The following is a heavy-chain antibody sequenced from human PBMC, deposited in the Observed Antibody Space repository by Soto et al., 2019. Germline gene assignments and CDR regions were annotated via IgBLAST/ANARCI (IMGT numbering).Heavy chain of an antibody. CDR1: GYTFTTYV. CDR3: ATGYSYGYGGNWFDP. D-gene: IGHD5-18*01. CDR2: MNPNSGNT. Sequence: ASVKVSCKASGYTFTTYVINWVRQATGQGLEWMGWMNPNSGNTGYAQKFQGRVTMTRNTSISTAYMELSSLRSEDTAVYYCATGYSYGYGGNWFDPWDQGTLVTVSS. V-gene: IGHV1-8*02. J-gene: IGHJ5*02.